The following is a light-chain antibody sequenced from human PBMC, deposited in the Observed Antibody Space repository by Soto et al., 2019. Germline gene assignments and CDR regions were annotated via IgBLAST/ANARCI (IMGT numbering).Light chain of an antibody. CDR1: QSVSSIY. V-gene: IGKV3-20*01. CDR3: QQYGSSLIT. J-gene: IGKJ4*01. CDR2: GAS. Sequence: EIVLTQSPGTLSLSPGERATLSCRASQSVSSIYLAWYQQKPGQAPRLLIYGASSRATGIPDRFSGSGSGTDVTLTISRLEPEDFAVYYCQQYGSSLITFGGGTKVEIK.